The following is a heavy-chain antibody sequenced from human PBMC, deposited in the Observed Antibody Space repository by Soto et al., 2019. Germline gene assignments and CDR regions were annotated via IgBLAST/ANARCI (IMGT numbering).Heavy chain of an antibody. CDR2: MNPNSGNT. J-gene: IGHJ6*02. CDR1: GYTFTSYD. Sequence: SVKVSCKASGYTFTSYDINWVRQATGQGLEWMGWMNPNSGNTGYAQKFQGRVTMTRNTSISTAYMELSSLRSEDTAVYYCARVGGYYYYYYGMDVWGQGTTVTVSS. V-gene: IGHV1-8*01. D-gene: IGHD1-26*01. CDR3: ARVGGYYYYYYGMDV.